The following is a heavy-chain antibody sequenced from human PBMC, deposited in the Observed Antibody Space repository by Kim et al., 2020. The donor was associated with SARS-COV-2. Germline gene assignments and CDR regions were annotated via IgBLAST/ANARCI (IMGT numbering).Heavy chain of an antibody. V-gene: IGHV1-3*01. CDR3: ARDPITMVRGVIITGYYYGMDV. J-gene: IGHJ6*02. CDR2: INAGNGNT. CDR1: GYTFTSYA. D-gene: IGHD3-10*01. Sequence: ASVKVSCKASGYTFTSYAMHWVRQAPGQRLEWMGWINAGNGNTKYSQKFQGRVTITRDTSASTAYMELSSLRSEDTAVYYCARDPITMVRGVIITGYYYGMDVWGQGTTVTVSS.